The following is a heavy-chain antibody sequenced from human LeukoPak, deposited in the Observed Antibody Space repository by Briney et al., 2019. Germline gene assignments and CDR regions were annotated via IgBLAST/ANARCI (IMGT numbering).Heavy chain of an antibody. CDR3: ARAFRVGDIVVVPAATGHYYYYGMDV. CDR2: IYTSGST. V-gene: IGHV4-4*07. CDR1: GGSISRYY. Sequence: SETLSLTCTVSGGSISRYYWSWIRQPAGKGLEWIGRIYTSGSTNYNPSLKSRVTMSVDTSKNQFSLKLSSVTAADTAVYYCARAFRVGDIVVVPAATGHYYYYGMDVWGQGTTVTVSS. J-gene: IGHJ6*02. D-gene: IGHD2-2*01.